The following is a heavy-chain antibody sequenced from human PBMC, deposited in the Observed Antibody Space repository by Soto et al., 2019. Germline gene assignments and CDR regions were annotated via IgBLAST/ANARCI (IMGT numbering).Heavy chain of an antibody. CDR3: ANDLFSSYYSGMDV. Sequence: GGSLRLSCAASGFTFSSCGMHWVRQAPGKGLEWVAVISYDRSDKYYADSVKGRFTISRDNSKSTLFLQLNGLRAEDTAVYYCANDLFSSYYSGMDVWGQGTTVTVS. CDR2: ISYDRSDK. J-gene: IGHJ6*02. D-gene: IGHD3-3*02. V-gene: IGHV3-30*18. CDR1: GFTFSSCG.